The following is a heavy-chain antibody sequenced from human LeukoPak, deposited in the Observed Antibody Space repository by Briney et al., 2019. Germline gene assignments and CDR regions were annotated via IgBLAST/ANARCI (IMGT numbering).Heavy chain of an antibody. CDR1: GGSFSGYY. Sequence: SETLSLTCAVYGGSFSGYYWSWIRQPPGKGLEWIGEINHSGSTNYNPSLKSRVTISVDTSKNQFSLKLSSVTAADTAVYYCASATVVTPYYFDYWGQGTLVTVSS. V-gene: IGHV4-34*01. D-gene: IGHD4-23*01. CDR2: INHSGST. J-gene: IGHJ4*02. CDR3: ASATVVTPYYFDY.